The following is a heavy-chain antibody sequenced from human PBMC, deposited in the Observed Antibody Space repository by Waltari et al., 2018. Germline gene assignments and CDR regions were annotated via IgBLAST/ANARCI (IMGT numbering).Heavy chain of an antibody. Sequence: QLQLQESGPGVVRPSETLSLTCTVSGGSISDHDHYWGWVRQPPGKGLEWIGGAHYRGTAYSTPSLTGGVVISVDTSKNHFSLRLNSMTAADTAVYYCAREAVLYFGELSGEFDYWGQGSLVTVSS. J-gene: IGHJ4*02. CDR2: AHYRGTA. D-gene: IGHD3-10*01. CDR3: AREAVLYFGELSGEFDY. V-gene: IGHV4-39*07. CDR1: GGSISDHDHY.